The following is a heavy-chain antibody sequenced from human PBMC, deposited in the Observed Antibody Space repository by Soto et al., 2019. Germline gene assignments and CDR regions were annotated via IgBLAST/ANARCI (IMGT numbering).Heavy chain of an antibody. CDR2: IIPIFGTA. Sequence: SVKVSCKASGGTFSSYAISWVRQAPGQGLEWMGGIIPIFGTANYAQKFQGRVTITADESTSTAYMELSSLRSEDTAVYYCARGKSGSRANFDCWGQGTLVTVSS. CDR1: GGTFSSYA. CDR3: ARGKSGSRANFDC. V-gene: IGHV1-69*13. J-gene: IGHJ4*02. D-gene: IGHD5-12*01.